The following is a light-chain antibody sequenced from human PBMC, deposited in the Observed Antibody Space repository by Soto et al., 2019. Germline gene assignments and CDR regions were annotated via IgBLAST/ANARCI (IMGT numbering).Light chain of an antibody. CDR3: QQFGNSPPYT. CDR1: QSVSSSY. Sequence: EIVLTQSPGTLSLSPGERATLSCRASQSVSSSYLAWYQQKPGQAPRLLIYGASSRATGIPDRFSGSGSGTEFTLTISRLEPEDFAVYYCQQFGNSPPYTFGQGTKLEIE. V-gene: IGKV3-20*01. J-gene: IGKJ2*01. CDR2: GAS.